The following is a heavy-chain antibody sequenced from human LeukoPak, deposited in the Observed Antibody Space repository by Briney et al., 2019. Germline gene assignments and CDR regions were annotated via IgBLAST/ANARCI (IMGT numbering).Heavy chain of an antibody. CDR2: ISSSNNAI. CDR1: GFTFSSYS. Sequence: GGSLRLSCAASGFTFSSYSMNWVRQAPGKRLEWVSYISSSNNAIYYADSVKGRFTISRDNAKNSLYLQMNSLRAEDTAVYYCARDFSYYYDSGVGYWGQGTLVTVSS. D-gene: IGHD3-22*01. V-gene: IGHV3-48*01. J-gene: IGHJ4*02. CDR3: ARDFSYYYDSGVGY.